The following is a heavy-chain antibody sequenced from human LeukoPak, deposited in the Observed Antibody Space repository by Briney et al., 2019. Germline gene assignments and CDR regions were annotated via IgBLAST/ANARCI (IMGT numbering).Heavy chain of an antibody. CDR2: IRYDGSNK. J-gene: IGHJ4*02. V-gene: IGHV3-30*02. D-gene: IGHD4-23*01. CDR1: GFTFSSYG. CDR3: ASRNSLFI. Sequence: GGSLRLSCAASGFTFSSYGMHWVRQAPGKGLEWVAFIRYDGSNKYYADSVKGRFTISRDNAKNSLYLQMSSLRAEDTAVYYCASRNSLFIWGQGTLVTVSS.